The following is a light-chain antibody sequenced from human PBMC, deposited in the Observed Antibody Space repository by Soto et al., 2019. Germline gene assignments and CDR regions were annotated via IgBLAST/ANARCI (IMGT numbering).Light chain of an antibody. V-gene: IGLV2-23*02. Sequence: QSALTQPASVSGSLGQSINISCTGTTSNVGGFNLVSWYQQHRGKAPKVILYEVSRRPSGISDRFSGSKSGNTASLTISGLRDEDEADYYCATWDDSLNGPVFGGGTKLTVL. J-gene: IGLJ2*01. CDR2: EVS. CDR1: TSNVGGFNL. CDR3: ATWDDSLNGPV.